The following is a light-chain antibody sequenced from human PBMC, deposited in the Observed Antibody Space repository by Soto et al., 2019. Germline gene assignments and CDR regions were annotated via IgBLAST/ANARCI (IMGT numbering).Light chain of an antibody. J-gene: IGKJ1*01. CDR1: ESVTSS. Sequence: EIVMTQSPATLSVSPGDRATLSCRASESVTSSLAWYQQKPGQPPRLLIYAASTRATDVPARFSGGGSETEFTLTISSLQSEDFAVYFCQQYNIWPLWTFGQGT. V-gene: IGKV3-15*01. CDR2: AAS. CDR3: QQYNIWPLWT.